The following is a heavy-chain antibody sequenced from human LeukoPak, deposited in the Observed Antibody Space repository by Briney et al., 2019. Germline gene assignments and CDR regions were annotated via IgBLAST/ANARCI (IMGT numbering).Heavy chain of an antibody. V-gene: IGHV1-46*01. D-gene: IGHD6-6*01. Sequence: ASVKVSCKASGYTFTSYYMHWVRQAPGQGLEWMGIINPSGGSTSYAQKFQGRVTMTRDTSTSTVYMELSSLRSEDTAVYYCARAGHQPEYSSSSGSYYYYGMDVWGQGTTVTASS. CDR3: ARAGHQPEYSSSSGSYYYYGMDV. CDR1: GYTFTSYY. J-gene: IGHJ6*02. CDR2: INPSGGST.